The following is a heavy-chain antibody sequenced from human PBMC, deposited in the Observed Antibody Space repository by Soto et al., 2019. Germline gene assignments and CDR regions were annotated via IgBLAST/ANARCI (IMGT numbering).Heavy chain of an antibody. CDR2: IYYSGST. J-gene: IGHJ5*02. CDR3: AREIAAAYWFDP. D-gene: IGHD6-13*01. Sequence: SETLSLTCTVSGGSISSGGYYWSWIRQHPGKGLEWIGYIYYSGSTYYNPSLKSRVTISVDTSKNQFSLKLSSVTAADTAVYYCAREIAAAYWFDPWGQGTLVTVSS. CDR1: GGSISSGGYY. V-gene: IGHV4-31*03.